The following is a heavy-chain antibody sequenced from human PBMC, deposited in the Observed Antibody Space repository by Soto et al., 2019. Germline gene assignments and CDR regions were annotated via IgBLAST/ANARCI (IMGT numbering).Heavy chain of an antibody. CDR1: GFTFTSSA. V-gene: IGHV1-58*01. Sequence: ASVKVSCKASGFTFTSSAVQWVRQARGQRLEWIGWIVVGSGNTNYAQKFQERVTITRDMSTSTAYMELSSLRSEDTAVYYCAGGGGCSGGSCYSRWGQGTLVTVSS. CDR3: AGGGGCSGGSCYSR. CDR2: IVVGSGNT. J-gene: IGHJ4*02. D-gene: IGHD2-15*01.